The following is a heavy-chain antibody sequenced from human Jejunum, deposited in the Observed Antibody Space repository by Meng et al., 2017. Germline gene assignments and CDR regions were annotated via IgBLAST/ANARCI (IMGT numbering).Heavy chain of an antibody. D-gene: IGHD3-9*01. CDR3: ARVNVNSSSWFFDS. CDR2: VDHRGSA. J-gene: IGHJ4*02. V-gene: IGHV4-34*01. Sequence: QVQHHQWGPGLLKPPETLSPSCTVSGGSFSSYYWAWIRQSPGQGLDWLGEVDHRGSADYKSSLKGRLTISLDTSKNHFSLTLTSVTAADTAVYFCARVNVNSSSWFFDSWGQGTLVTVSS. CDR1: GGSFSSYY.